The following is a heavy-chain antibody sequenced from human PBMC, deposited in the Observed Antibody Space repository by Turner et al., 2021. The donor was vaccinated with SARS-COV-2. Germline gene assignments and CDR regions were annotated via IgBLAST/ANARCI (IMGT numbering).Heavy chain of an antibody. V-gene: IGHV3-13*04. D-gene: IGHD3-22*01. CDR3: ARATDYYDSSGYYHTGAFDI. J-gene: IGHJ3*02. Sequence: EVQLVESGGGLVQPGGFLRLSCAASGFTFSSYDMHWVRQATGKGLEWVSAIGTAGDTYYPGSVKGRFTISRENAKNSLYLQMNSLRAGDTAVYYCARATDYYDSSGYYHTGAFDIWGQGTMVTVSS. CDR1: GFTFSSYD. CDR2: IGTAGDT.